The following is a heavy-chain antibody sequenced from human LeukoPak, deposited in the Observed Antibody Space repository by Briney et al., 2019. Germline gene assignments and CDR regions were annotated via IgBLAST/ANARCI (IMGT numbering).Heavy chain of an antibody. CDR1: GGSISSYY. D-gene: IGHD6-19*01. CDR2: IYYSGST. CDR3: ARDNAIAVAGTGGYWFDP. Sequence: PSETLSLTCTVSGGSISSYYWSWIRQPPGKGLEWLGYIYYSGSTNYNPSLKSRVTISVDTSKNQFSLKLSSVTAADTAVYYCARDNAIAVAGTGGYWFDPWGQGTLVTVSS. J-gene: IGHJ5*02. V-gene: IGHV4-59*01.